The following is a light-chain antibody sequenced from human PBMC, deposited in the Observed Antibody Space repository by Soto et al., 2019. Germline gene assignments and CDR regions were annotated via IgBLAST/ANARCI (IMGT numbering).Light chain of an antibody. J-gene: IGLJ3*02. CDR2: DVT. CDR1: NNDVGGYNY. CDR3: NSYTKSGVWV. V-gene: IGLV2-14*03. Sequence: QSALTQPASVSGSPGQSITISCTGTNNDVGGYNYVSWYQQHPGKAPKIMIYDVTNRPSGVSNRFSGSKSGNTASLTISGLQAEDEADYYCNSYTKSGVWVFGGGTKLTVL.